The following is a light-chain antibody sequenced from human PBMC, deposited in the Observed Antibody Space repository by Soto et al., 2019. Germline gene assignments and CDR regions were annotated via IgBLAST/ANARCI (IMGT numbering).Light chain of an antibody. V-gene: IGKV1-39*01. CDR3: QQSYSTRWT. J-gene: IGKJ1*01. CDR1: QSISSY. Sequence: DIQMTQSPSSLSASVGDRVTITCRASQSISSYLNWYQQKPGKAPKLLIYAASSLQSGVPSRFSGSESGTDFTLTISSLQPEDFATYYCQQSYSTRWTFGQGTKVEIK. CDR2: AAS.